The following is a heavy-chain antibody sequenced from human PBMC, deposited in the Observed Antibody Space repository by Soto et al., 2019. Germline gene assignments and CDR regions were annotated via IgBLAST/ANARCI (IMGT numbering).Heavy chain of an antibody. D-gene: IGHD6-19*01. V-gene: IGHV1-46*01. CDR1: GYTFTTYY. CDR3: ARGAVTGTYHFNH. Sequence: ASVKVSCKASGYTFTTYYMHWVRQTPGQGLEWMGIINPSDYGTTYAQKFQGRLIMTRRTSTSTVYMELSSLRPEDTAVYYCARGAVTGTYHFNHWGQGTLVTVSS. CDR2: INPSDYGT. J-gene: IGHJ4*02.